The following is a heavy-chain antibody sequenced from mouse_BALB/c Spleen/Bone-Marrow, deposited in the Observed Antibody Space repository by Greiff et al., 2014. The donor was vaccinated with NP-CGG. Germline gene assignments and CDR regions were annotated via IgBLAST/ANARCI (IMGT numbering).Heavy chain of an antibody. D-gene: IGHD1-1*02. V-gene: IGHV5-4*02. J-gene: IGHJ4*01. CDR2: ISDGGNYT. CDR1: GFTFSDYY. CDR3: ARSGEKYGAMDY. Sequence: EVQLVGSGGGLVKPGGSLKLSCTASGFTFSDYYMYWVRQTPEKRLEWVAAISDGGNYTFNPDSVKGRFTISRDNAKNNLYLQMSSLKSEDTAMYYCARSGEKYGAMDYWGQGTSVTVSS.